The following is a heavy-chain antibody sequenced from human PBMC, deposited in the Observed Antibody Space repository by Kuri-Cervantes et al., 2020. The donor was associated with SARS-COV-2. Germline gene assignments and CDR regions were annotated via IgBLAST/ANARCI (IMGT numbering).Heavy chain of an antibody. J-gene: IGHJ4*02. CDR3: VLDFDSSGFYYRY. V-gene: IGHV5-51*01. Sequence: GESLKISCKGSGYTFSGNWIGWVRQMPGKGLEWMGMIYPGDSDTRYSPSFQGQVTISADKSVSTAYLEWSSLKASDTAIYYCVLDFDSSGFYYRYWGQGTLVTVSS. D-gene: IGHD3-22*01. CDR1: GYTFSGNW. CDR2: IYPGDSDT.